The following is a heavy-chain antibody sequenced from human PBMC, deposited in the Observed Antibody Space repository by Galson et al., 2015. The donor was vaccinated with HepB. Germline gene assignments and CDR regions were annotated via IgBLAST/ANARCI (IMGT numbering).Heavy chain of an antibody. D-gene: IGHD1-7*01. J-gene: IGHJ4*02. Sequence: ETLSLTCAVYGGSFSGYYWSWIRQPPGKGLEWIGEINHSGSTNYNPSLKSRVTISVDTSKNQFSLKLSSVTAADTAVYYCARGGWAKLRAPDYWGQGTLVTVSS. CDR3: ARGGWAKLRAPDY. CDR2: INHSGST. CDR1: GGSFSGYY. V-gene: IGHV4-34*01.